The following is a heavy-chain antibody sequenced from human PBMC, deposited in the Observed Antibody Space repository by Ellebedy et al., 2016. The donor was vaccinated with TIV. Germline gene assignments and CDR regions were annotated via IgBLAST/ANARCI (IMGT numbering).Heavy chain of an antibody. CDR2: IYYSGST. CDR1: GGSVSSDNHY. J-gene: IGHJ4*02. V-gene: IGHV4-61*01. D-gene: IGHD5-18*01. CDR3: ARDQYTAMDRFDC. Sequence: SETLSLTXTVSGGSVSSDNHYWSWIRQPPGKGLEWIGYIYYSGSTKYNPSLKSRVTISRDTSKNQFSLKLTSVTAADTAVYYCARDQYTAMDRFDCWGQGTLVTVSS.